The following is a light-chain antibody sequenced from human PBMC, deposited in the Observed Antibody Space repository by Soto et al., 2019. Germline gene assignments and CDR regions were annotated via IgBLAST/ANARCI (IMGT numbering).Light chain of an antibody. CDR1: QNISGY. V-gene: IGKV1-39*01. CDR2: AAS. CDR3: QQSYSNPIT. J-gene: IGKJ5*01. Sequence: DIQLTHSPSSLSASIGDRVTIICRASQNISGYLNWYQQKPEKAPKRLIYAASRLQSGVASWCSSSEGGKDFTLTSTSLQPEDFATYYCQQSYSNPITFGQGTRLEIK.